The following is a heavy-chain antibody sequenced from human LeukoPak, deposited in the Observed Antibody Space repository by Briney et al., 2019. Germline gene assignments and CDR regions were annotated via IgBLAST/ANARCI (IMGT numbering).Heavy chain of an antibody. J-gene: IGHJ4*02. V-gene: IGHV1-69*05. CDR3: ARENYYDSSGYLDY. Sequence: SVKVSCKASGGTFSSYAISWVRQAPGQGLEWMGGIIPIVGTANYAQKFQGRVTITTDESTSTAYMELSSLRSEDTAVYYCARENYYDSSGYLDYWGQGTLVTVSS. CDR1: GGTFSSYA. D-gene: IGHD3-22*01. CDR2: IIPIVGTA.